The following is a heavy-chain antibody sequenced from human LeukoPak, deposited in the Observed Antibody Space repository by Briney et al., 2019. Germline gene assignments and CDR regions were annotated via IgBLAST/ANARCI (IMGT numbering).Heavy chain of an antibody. D-gene: IGHD3-16*01. CDR1: GFSFNSDW. CDR2: IKHNESEK. J-gene: IGHJ4*02. CDR3: TRRLDD. Sequence: PGGSLRLSCAASGFSFNSDWRDWVRQAPGKGLEWVANIKHNESEKNYLDSVKGRSTISRDNAQNSLYLQMNGLRVEDTAVYYCTRRLDDWGQGTLVTVSS. V-gene: IGHV3-7*01.